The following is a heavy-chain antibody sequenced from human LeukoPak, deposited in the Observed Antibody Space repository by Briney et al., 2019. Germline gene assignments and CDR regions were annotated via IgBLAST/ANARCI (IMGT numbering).Heavy chain of an antibody. CDR2: IDHSGST. V-gene: IGHV4-38-2*02. Sequence: PSETLSLTCTVSGYSISSGYSWGWIRQTPGKGLEWIGSIDHSGSTYYNPSLSGRVTISVDTSKNQFSLKLSSVTAADTAVYYCARHRSTFSYGMDVWGQGTTVTVSS. CDR1: GYSISSGYS. J-gene: IGHJ6*02. D-gene: IGHD2-15*01. CDR3: ARHRSTFSYGMDV.